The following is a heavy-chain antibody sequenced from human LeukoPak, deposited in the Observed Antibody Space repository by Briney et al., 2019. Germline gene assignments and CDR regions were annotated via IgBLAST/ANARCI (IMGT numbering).Heavy chain of an antibody. Sequence: PGGSLRLSCAASGFTFSSYAMSWVRQAPGKGLEWVSALSGSGGSTFYTDSVKGRFTVSRENSKNTLYLQMNSLRAEDTAIYYCARRPSSGDFDYWGQGTLVTVSS. CDR1: GFTFSSYA. D-gene: IGHD3-22*01. V-gene: IGHV3-23*01. J-gene: IGHJ4*02. CDR2: LSGSGGST. CDR3: ARRPSSGDFDY.